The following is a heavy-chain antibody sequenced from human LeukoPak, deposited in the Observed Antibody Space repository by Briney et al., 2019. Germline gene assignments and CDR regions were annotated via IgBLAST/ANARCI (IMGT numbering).Heavy chain of an antibody. CDR1: GGTFSSYA. CDR2: IIPIFGTA. Sequence: ASVKVSCKASGGTFSSYAISWVRQAPGQGLEWMGGIIPIFGTANYAQKFQGRVTITADKSTSTAYMELSSLRSEDTAVYYCARGGPVYYYYYYMGVWGKGTTVTVSS. V-gene: IGHV1-69*06. CDR3: ARGGPVYYYYYYMGV. J-gene: IGHJ6*03. D-gene: IGHD3-16*01.